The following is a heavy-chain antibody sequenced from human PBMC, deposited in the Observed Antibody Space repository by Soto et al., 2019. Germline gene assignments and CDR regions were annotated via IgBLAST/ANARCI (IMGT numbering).Heavy chain of an antibody. Sequence: QVQLVQSGAEVKKPGSSVKVSCKASGGTFSSYTISWVRQAPGQGLEWMGRIIPILGIANYAQKFQGRVTITADKSTSTAYIELSSLRSEDTAVYYCARDPYGDSTYYYYYGMDVWGQGTTVTVSS. D-gene: IGHD4-17*01. J-gene: IGHJ6*02. CDR3: ARDPYGDSTYYYYYGMDV. CDR2: IIPILGIA. CDR1: GGTFSSYT. V-gene: IGHV1-69*08.